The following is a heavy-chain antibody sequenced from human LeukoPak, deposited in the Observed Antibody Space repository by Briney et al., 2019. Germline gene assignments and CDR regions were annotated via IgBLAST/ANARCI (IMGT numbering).Heavy chain of an antibody. CDR1: GGCFSGYY. CDR2: VNHGGSP. D-gene: IGHD7-27*01. Sequence: PSETLPLTCAVYGGCFSGYYWSWIRQPPGKGLEWIREVNHGGSPDYNPSLKGRLTISTDPSKNQFSLRIKSVTAADTAVYYCARGWGTHGFDSWGRGTLVTVSS. CDR3: ARGWGTHGFDS. J-gene: IGHJ4*02. V-gene: IGHV4-34*01.